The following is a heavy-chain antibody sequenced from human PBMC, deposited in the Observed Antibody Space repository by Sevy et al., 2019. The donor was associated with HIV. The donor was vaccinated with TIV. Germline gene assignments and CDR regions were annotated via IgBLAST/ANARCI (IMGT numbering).Heavy chain of an antibody. CDR3: AKDLSGLTYYFDY. J-gene: IGHJ4*02. V-gene: IGHV3-30*18. D-gene: IGHD3-16*01. Sequence: GESLKISCAASGFTFSSYGMHWVRQAPGKGLEWVAVISYDGSNKYYADSVKGRFTISRDNSKNTLYLQMNSLRAEDTAVYYCAKDLSGLTYYFDYWGQGTLVTVSS. CDR2: ISYDGSNK. CDR1: GFTFSSYG.